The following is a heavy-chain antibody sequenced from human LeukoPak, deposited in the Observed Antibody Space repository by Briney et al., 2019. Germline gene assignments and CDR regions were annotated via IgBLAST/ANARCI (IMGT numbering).Heavy chain of an antibody. J-gene: IGHJ4*02. Sequence: SSEPLSLTCTVSVCPFSRYYWIWLRQPPGKGLEWIGNIYDSGSTNYNPSLKSRVTISVDTSKNQCSLKLSSVTAADTAVYYCARQSISGSSLSYFDYWGQGTLVNVSS. CDR2: IYDSGST. CDR3: ARQSISGSSLSYFDY. V-gene: IGHV4-59*01. CDR1: VCPFSRYY. D-gene: IGHD3-22*01.